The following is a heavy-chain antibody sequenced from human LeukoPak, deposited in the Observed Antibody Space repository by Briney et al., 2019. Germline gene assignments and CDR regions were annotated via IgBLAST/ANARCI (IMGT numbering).Heavy chain of an antibody. CDR1: GYSFTNYW. CDR3: ARPLPGAHSGSYYFDY. CDR2: IYPGDSNT. Sequence: GESLKISCKGSGYSFTNYWIGWVRQMPGKGLECMGIIYPGDSNTKYNPSFQGQVTISVDTSITTAYLQWSSLEASDTAIYYCARPLPGAHSGSYYFDYWGQGTLVTVSS. V-gene: IGHV5-51*01. J-gene: IGHJ4*02. D-gene: IGHD1-26*01.